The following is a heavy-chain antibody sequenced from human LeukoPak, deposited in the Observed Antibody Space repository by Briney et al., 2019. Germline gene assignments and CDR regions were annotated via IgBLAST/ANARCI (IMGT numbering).Heavy chain of an antibody. CDR1: GFTFSSYG. D-gene: IGHD2-2*02. V-gene: IGHV3-30*02. CDR2: IRYDGSNK. CDR3: AKEDRRYCSSTSCYTMDY. J-gene: IGHJ4*02. Sequence: PGGSLRLSCAASGFTFSSYGMHWVRQAPGKGLESVAFIRYDGSNKYYADSVKGRFTISRDNSKNTLYLQMNSLRAEDTAVYYCAKEDRRYCSSTSCYTMDYWGQGTLVTVSS.